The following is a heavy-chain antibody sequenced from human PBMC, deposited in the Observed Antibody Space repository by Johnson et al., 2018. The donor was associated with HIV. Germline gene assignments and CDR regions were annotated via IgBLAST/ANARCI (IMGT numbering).Heavy chain of an antibody. D-gene: IGHD6-6*01. V-gene: IGHV3-30*02. CDR3: ARVYSSSSAHAFDI. Sequence: QVQLVESGGGLVQPGGSLKLSCAASGFTFSGSAMHWVRQAPGKGLEWVAFIRYDGSNKYYADSVKGRFTISRDNSKNTLYLQMNSLRAEDTAVYYCARVYSSSSAHAFDIWGQGTMVTVSS. CDR2: IRYDGSNK. CDR1: GFTFSGSA. J-gene: IGHJ3*02.